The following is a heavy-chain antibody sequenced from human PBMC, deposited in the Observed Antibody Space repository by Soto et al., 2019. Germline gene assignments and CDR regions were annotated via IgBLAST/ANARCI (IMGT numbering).Heavy chain of an antibody. J-gene: IGHJ4*02. CDR1: GGSISSSSYY. D-gene: IGHD3-10*01. CDR2: IYYSGST. Sequence: SETLSLTCTVSGGSISSSSYYWGWIRQPPGKGLEWIGSIYYSGSTYYNPSLTSRVTISVDTSKNQFSLKLSSVTAADTAVYYCARNFRPMVRGVIITWGQGTLVTVSS. CDR3: ARNFRPMVRGVIIT. V-gene: IGHV4-39*01.